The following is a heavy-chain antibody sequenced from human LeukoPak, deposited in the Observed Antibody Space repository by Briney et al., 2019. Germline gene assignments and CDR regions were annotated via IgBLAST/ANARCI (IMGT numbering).Heavy chain of an antibody. CDR2: ISYDGSNK. CDR1: GFTFSSYA. V-gene: IGHV3-30*04. D-gene: IGHD6-13*01. CDR3: AKVFYSSSWYDY. Sequence: PGGSLRLSCAASGFTFSSYAMHWVRQAPGKGLEWVAVISYDGSNKYYADSVKGRFTISRDNAKNSLYLQMNSLRAEDTALYYCAKVFYSSSWYDYWGQGTLVTVSS. J-gene: IGHJ4*02.